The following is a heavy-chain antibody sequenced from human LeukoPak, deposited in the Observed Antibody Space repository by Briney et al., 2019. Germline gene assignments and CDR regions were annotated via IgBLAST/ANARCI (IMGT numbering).Heavy chain of an antibody. J-gene: IGHJ6*03. Sequence: GGPLRLSCAASGFTFSCYGMHWVRQAPGKGLEWVAFIQFDGSNKYYADSVKGRFTISRDNSKNTLYLQMNSLRAEDTAVYYCASGKGQWNDYYMDVWGKGTTVTVSS. CDR3: ASGKGQWNDYYMDV. V-gene: IGHV3-30*02. D-gene: IGHD1-1*01. CDR2: IQFDGSNK. CDR1: GFTFSCYG.